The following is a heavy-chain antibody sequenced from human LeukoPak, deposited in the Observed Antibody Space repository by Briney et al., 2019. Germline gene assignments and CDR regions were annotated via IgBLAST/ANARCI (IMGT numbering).Heavy chain of an antibody. D-gene: IGHD2-21*01. CDR2: IEQDGSEK. J-gene: IGHJ6*03. Sequence: GGSLRLSCAASGFTFSSYWMSWVRQAPGKGLEWVANIEQDGSEKYYVDSVKGRFTISRDNAKNSLYLQMNSLRAEDTAVYYCARDLSAYCGGDCYYYYYYYMDVWGKGTTVTVSS. CDR3: ARDLSAYCGGDCYYYYYYYMDV. V-gene: IGHV3-7*01. CDR1: GFTFSSYW.